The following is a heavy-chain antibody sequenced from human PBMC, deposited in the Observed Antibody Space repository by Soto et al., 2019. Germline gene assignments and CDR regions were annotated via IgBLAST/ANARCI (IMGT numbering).Heavy chain of an antibody. D-gene: IGHD2-21*02. J-gene: IGHJ5*02. V-gene: IGHV4-39*07. CDR3: ARGTDKGYCGGDCYSIVWFDP. CDR2: IYYSGST. Sequence: SETLSLTCTVSGGSISSSSYYWGWIRQPPGKGLEWIGSIYYSGSTYYNPSLKSRVTISVDTSKNQFSLKLSSVTAADTAVYYCARGTDKGYCGGDCYSIVWFDPWGQGTLVTVSS. CDR1: GGSISSSSYY.